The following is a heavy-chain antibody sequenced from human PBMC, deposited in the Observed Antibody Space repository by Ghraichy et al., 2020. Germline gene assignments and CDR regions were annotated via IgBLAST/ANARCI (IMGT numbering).Heavy chain of an antibody. V-gene: IGHV3-21*01. J-gene: IGHJ4*02. D-gene: IGHD3-9*01. Sequence: GGSLRLSCAASGFTFSSYSMNWVRQAPGKGLEWVSSISSSSSYIYYADSVKGRFTISRDNAKNSLYLQMNSLRAEDTAVYYCLPQILTGYSNKGVPLTFDYWGQGTLVTVSS. CDR3: LPQILTGYSNKGVPLTFDY. CDR1: GFTFSSYS. CDR2: ISSSSSYI.